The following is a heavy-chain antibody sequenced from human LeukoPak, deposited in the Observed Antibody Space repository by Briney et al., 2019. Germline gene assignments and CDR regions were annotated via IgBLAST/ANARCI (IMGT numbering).Heavy chain of an antibody. CDR1: GFTFDTYN. V-gene: IGHV3-21*01. J-gene: IGHJ6*03. D-gene: IGHD2-21*01. Sequence: GGSLRLSCAASGFTFDTYNFNWVRQAPGKGLEWVATIRCYSSYIHYADSVKGRFIISRDDAKKSMYLQMNSLRVEDTAVYFCARYSEVYYYVDVWGTGTTVTVSS. CDR3: ARYSEVYYYVDV. CDR2: IRCYSSYI.